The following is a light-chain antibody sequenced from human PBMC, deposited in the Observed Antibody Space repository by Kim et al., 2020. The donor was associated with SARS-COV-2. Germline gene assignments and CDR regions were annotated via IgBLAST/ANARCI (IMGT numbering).Light chain of an antibody. CDR1: SSNIGASND. J-gene: IGLJ2*01. Sequence: QSVLTQPPSVSGAPGQRVTISCTGSSSNIGASNDVHWYQQLPGTAPKLLIYGNSNRPSGVPDRFSGSKSGTSSSLAITGLQAEDEADYYCQSYDSSLSGSVFGGGTKVTVL. CDR3: QSYDSSLSGSV. V-gene: IGLV1-40*01. CDR2: GNS.